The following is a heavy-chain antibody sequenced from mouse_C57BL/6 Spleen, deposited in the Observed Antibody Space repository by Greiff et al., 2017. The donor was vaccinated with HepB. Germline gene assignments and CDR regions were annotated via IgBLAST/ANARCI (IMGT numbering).Heavy chain of an antibody. CDR2: IWSGGST. V-gene: IGHV2-4*01. D-gene: IGHD2-5*01. Sequence: QVQLQQSGPGLVQPSQSLSITCTVSGFSLTSYGVHWVRQPPGKGLEWLGVIWSGGSTDYNAAFISRLSISKDNSKSQVFFKMNSLQADDTAIYYCANAYYSNGDYAMDYWGQGTSVTVSS. CDR3: ANAYYSNGDYAMDY. J-gene: IGHJ4*01. CDR1: GFSLTSYG.